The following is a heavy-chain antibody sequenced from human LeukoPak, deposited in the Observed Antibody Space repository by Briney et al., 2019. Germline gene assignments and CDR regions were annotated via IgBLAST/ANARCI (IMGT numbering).Heavy chain of an antibody. Sequence: GASVKVSCKASGYTFTGYYMHWVRQAPGQGLEWMGRINPNSGGTNYAQKFQGRVTMTRDTSISTAYMELSRLRSDDTAVYYCARDRGLWFGELQPDYGMDVWGQGTTVTVSS. J-gene: IGHJ6*02. CDR2: INPNSGGT. V-gene: IGHV1-2*06. CDR3: ARDRGLWFGELQPDYGMDV. D-gene: IGHD3-10*01. CDR1: GYTFTGYY.